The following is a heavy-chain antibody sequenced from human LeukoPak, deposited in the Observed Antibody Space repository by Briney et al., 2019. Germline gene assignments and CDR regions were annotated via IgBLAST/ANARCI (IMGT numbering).Heavy chain of an antibody. Sequence: GGSLRLSCAASGFTFSSYSMNWVRQAPGKGLEWVSAISGSGGSTYYADSVKGRFTISRDNSKNTLYLQMNSLRAEDTAVYYCAKGSTVATMTVFDYWGQGTLVTVSS. D-gene: IGHD5-12*01. CDR2: ISGSGGST. CDR3: AKGSTVATMTVFDY. J-gene: IGHJ4*02. V-gene: IGHV3-23*01. CDR1: GFTFSSYS.